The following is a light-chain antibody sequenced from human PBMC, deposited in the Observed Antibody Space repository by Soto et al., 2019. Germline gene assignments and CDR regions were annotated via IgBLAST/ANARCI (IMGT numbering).Light chain of an antibody. CDR1: QSVSNY. CDR3: QQRSNWFT. V-gene: IGKV3-11*01. Sequence: EIVLTQSPATLSLSPGERATLSIRASQSVSNYLAWYQQRPGQAPRLLIYDASNRATDIPARFSGSGSGTDFTLTISSLEPEDFAVYYCQQRSNWFTFGQGTRLEI. CDR2: DAS. J-gene: IGKJ5*01.